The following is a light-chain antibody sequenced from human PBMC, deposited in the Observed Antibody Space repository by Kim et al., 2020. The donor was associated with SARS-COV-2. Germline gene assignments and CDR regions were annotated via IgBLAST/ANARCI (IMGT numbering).Light chain of an antibody. CDR2: AAS. V-gene: IGKV1-17*03. J-gene: IGKJ2*01. CDR3: LQHKNFPPT. CDR1: QDITNY. Sequence: DIQMTQSPSAMSASVGDRVTITCRASQDITNYLGWFQQKPGKVPKRLMYAASTLQSGVPSRFSGSGSGTEFTLTISSLQPEDFATYDCLQHKNFPPTSGQGTKLEI.